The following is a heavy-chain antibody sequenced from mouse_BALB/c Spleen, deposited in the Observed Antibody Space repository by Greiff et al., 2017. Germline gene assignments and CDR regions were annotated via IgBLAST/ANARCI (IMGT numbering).Heavy chain of an antibody. CDR2: ISYSGST. CDR3: ARSYYGSSYDWYFDV. V-gene: IGHV3-8*02. CDR1: GDSITSGY. D-gene: IGHD1-1*01. J-gene: IGHJ1*01. Sequence: EVQLQESGPSLVKPSQTLSLTCSVTGDSITSGYWNWIRKFPGNKLEYMGYISYSGSTYYNPSLKSRISITRDTSKNQYYLQLNSVTTEDTATYYCARSYYGSSYDWYFDVWGAGTTVTVSS.